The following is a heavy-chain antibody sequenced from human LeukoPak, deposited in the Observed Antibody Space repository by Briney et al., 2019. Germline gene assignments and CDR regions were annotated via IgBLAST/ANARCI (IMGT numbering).Heavy chain of an antibody. J-gene: IGHJ4*02. CDR2: MSYSGRT. CDR3: AKSGGYGLIDY. D-gene: IGHD1-26*01. Sequence: SETLSLTCTVSGGSISISNYYWGWIRQPPGKGLEWIGSMSYSGRTYYNPSLKTRVTVSLDTSKNQFSLNLISVTAADTAMYYCAKSGGYGLIDYWGQGTRVTVSS. CDR1: GGSISISNYY. V-gene: IGHV4-39*07.